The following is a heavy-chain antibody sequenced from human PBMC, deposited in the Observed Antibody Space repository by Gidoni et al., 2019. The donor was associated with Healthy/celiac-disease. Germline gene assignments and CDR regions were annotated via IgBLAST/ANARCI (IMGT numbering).Heavy chain of an antibody. CDR1: GFPFSSYW. V-gene: IGHV3-7*03. CDR3: ARLYGRSNWYFDL. D-gene: IGHD3-10*01. Sequence: EVQLVESGGGLVQPGGSLSLSCAASGFPFSSYWRSWVRQAPGKGLEWVANIKQAGSKKYYVDSVKGRFTISRDNAKNSLYLQMNSLRAEDTAVYYCARLYGRSNWYFDLWGRGTLVTVSS. J-gene: IGHJ2*01. CDR2: IKQAGSKK.